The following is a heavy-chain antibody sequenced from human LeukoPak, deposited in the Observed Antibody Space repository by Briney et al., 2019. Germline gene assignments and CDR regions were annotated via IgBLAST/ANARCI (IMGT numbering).Heavy chain of an antibody. D-gene: IGHD5-24*01. V-gene: IGHV3-48*01. Sequence: GGSPRLSCAASGFTFSDYSMNWLRQAPGKGLEWISYIGIDSGNTNYADSVKGRFTISGDKAKNSLYLQMNSLRVEDTAVYYCARDYKYAFDNWGQGTLVTVSS. CDR2: IGIDSGNT. J-gene: IGHJ4*02. CDR1: GFTFSDYS. CDR3: ARDYKYAFDN.